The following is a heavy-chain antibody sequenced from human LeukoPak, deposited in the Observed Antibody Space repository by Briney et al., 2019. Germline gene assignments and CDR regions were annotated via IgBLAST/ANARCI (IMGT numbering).Heavy chain of an antibody. CDR1: GFTFSDYY. CDR3: ARGLDNCGGDCYDGALDY. D-gene: IGHD2-21*02. J-gene: IGHJ4*02. CDR2: ISSSSSYT. V-gene: IGHV3-11*05. Sequence: GGSLRLSCAASGFTFSDYYMSWIRQAPGKGLEWVSYISSSSSYTNYADSVKGRFTISRDNAKNSLYLQMNSLRAEDTAVYYCARGLDNCGGDCYDGALDYWGQGTLVTVSS.